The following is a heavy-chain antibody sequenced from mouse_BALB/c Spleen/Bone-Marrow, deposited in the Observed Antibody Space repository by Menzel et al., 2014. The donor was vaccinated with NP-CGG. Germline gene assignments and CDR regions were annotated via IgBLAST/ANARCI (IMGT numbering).Heavy chain of an antibody. Sequence: EVQLQQSGPELVKPGASVKMSCKASGYTFTAYVMHWVKQKPGQGLEWIGYINPYNDGTKYNEMFKGKATLTSDKSSSAAYKGRSSLTSGDSAVYYCAREGGLRRGDYYAMDYWGQGTSVTVSS. V-gene: IGHV1-14*01. CDR3: AREGGLRRGDYYAMDY. CDR1: GYTFTAYV. J-gene: IGHJ4*01. D-gene: IGHD2-4*01. CDR2: INPYNDGT.